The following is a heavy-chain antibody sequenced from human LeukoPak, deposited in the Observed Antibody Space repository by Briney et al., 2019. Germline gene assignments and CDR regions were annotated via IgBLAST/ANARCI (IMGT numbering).Heavy chain of an antibody. V-gene: IGHV3-48*03. CDR3: AKGSKALIITRDHYMDV. Sequence: PGGSLRLSCAASGFTFSSYEMNWVRQAPGKGLEWVSYISSSGSTIYYADSVEGRFTISRDNAKNSLYLQMNSLRAEDTAVFYCAKGSKALIITRDHYMDVWGKGTTVTISS. CDR2: ISSSGSTI. CDR1: GFTFSSYE. D-gene: IGHD3-3*01. J-gene: IGHJ6*03.